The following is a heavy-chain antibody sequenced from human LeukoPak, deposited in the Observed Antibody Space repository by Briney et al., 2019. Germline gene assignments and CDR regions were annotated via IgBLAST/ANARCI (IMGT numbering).Heavy chain of an antibody. D-gene: IGHD3-10*01. Sequence: GGSLRLFCAASGFTFSDYTMNWVRQAPGKGLEWVSYISNGGTTMYYADSVKGRFTISRDNAKNSLYLQMNSLRDEDTALYYCAKGIEGSGSYYNSYFDYWGQGTLVTVSS. CDR2: ISNGGTTM. J-gene: IGHJ4*02. CDR1: GFTFSDYT. CDR3: AKGIEGSGSYYNSYFDY. V-gene: IGHV3-11*01.